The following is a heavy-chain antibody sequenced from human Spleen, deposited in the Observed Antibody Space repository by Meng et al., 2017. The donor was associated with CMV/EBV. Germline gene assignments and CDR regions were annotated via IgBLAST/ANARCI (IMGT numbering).Heavy chain of an antibody. CDR3: ARAEYNYFLDY. CDR1: GFTFRSYW. Sequence: GGSLRLSCAASGFTFRSYWMHWVRQAPGEGLAWISRIKSDGSSIDYADSVKGRFTVSRDNDKETLYLHMNSLRAEDTAIYYCARAEYNYFLDYWGQGTVVTVSS. V-gene: IGHV3-74*01. J-gene: IGHJ4*02. D-gene: IGHD5-24*01. CDR2: IKSDGSSI.